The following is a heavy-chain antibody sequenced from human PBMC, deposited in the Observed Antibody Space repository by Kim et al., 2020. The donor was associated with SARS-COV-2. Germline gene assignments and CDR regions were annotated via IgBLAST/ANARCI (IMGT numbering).Heavy chain of an antibody. V-gene: IGHV3-30*07. D-gene: IGHD6-13*01. CDR3: ARDQSAGYSSSWNDY. Sequence: AAAGKGRFTISRDNSKNTLYLQMNSLRAEDTAVYYCARDQSAGYSSSWNDYWGQGTLVTVSS. J-gene: IGHJ4*02.